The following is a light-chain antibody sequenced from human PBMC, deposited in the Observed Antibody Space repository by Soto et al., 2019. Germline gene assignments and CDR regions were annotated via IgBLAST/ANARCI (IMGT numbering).Light chain of an antibody. J-gene: IGKJ1*01. Sequence: DIQMTQSPSTLSGSVGARVTITCRASQTISSWLAWYQQKPGKAPKLLIYKASTLKSGVPSRFSGSGSGTEFTLTISSLQPDDFATYYCQHYNSYSEAFGQGTKVDTK. V-gene: IGKV1-5*03. CDR3: QHYNSYSEA. CDR1: QTISSW. CDR2: KAS.